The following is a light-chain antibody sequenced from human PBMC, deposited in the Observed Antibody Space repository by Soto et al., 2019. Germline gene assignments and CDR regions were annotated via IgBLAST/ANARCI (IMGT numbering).Light chain of an antibody. V-gene: IGLV1-36*01. J-gene: IGLJ1*01. CDR3: AAWDDSLNGYV. Sequence: QSVLTQPPSVSEAPRQRVTISCSGSSSNIGNNAVNWYQQLPGKAPKLLIYHDDLLPSGVSDRFSGSKSGTSASLAISGLQSEDEADYYCAAWDDSLNGYVFGTGTRSPS. CDR1: SSNIGNNA. CDR2: HDD.